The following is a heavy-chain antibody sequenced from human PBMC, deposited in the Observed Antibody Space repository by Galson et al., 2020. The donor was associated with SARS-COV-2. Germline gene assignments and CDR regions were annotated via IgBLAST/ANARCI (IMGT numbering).Heavy chain of an antibody. Sequence: GGSLRLSCAASGFTFSSYGMHWVRQAPGKGLEWVAVIWYDGSNKYYADSVKGRFTISRDNSKNTLYLQMNSLRAEDTAVYYCAASLVGYFDYWGQGTLLTVSS. D-gene: IGHD6-6*01. CDR3: AASLVGYFDY. CDR1: GFTFSSYG. V-gene: IGHV3-33*01. CDR2: IWYDGSNK. J-gene: IGHJ4*02.